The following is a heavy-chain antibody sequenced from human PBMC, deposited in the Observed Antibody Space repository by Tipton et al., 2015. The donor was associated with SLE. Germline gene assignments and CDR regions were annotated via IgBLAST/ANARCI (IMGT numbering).Heavy chain of an antibody. CDR1: GGPFSGYY. V-gene: IGHV4-34*01. CDR2: INHSGST. J-gene: IGHJ3*02. Sequence: TLSLTCAVYGGPFSGYYWSWIRQPPGKGLEWIGEINHSGSTNYNPSLKSRVTISVDTSKNQFSLKLSSVTAADTAVYYCARVRGTYYDFWSGYYSDAFDIWGQGTMVTVSS. D-gene: IGHD3-3*01. CDR3: ARVRGTYYDFWSGYYSDAFDI.